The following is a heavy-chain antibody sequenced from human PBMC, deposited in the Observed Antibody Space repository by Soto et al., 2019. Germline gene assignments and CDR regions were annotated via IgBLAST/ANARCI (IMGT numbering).Heavy chain of an antibody. CDR3: AHKGGFGYPES. CDR1: GFSLTTGGVG. J-gene: IGHJ5*02. V-gene: IGHV2-5*02. D-gene: IGHD5-18*01. CDR2: VYWDDDK. Sequence: QITLKESGPMLVKPTQALTLTCTCSGFSLTTGGVGVGWIRQPPGKALEWLALVYWDDDKRYSPSLTNRLTLSRDISKNQVVLTLTNVDPTDTGTYFCAHKGGFGYPESWGQGIMVTVSS.